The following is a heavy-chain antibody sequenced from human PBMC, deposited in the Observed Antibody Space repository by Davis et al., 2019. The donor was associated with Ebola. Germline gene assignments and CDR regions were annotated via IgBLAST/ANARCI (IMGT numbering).Heavy chain of an antibody. J-gene: IGHJ6*02. D-gene: IGHD6-19*01. Sequence: PGGSLRLSCAASGFTVNSNYMSWVRQAPGKGLEWVSVIYSGGSTYYADSVKGRFTISRDNSKNTLYLQMNSLRGEDTAVYYCARDKRSSWYGGMDVWGQGTTVTVSS. CDR2: IYSGGST. V-gene: IGHV3-53*01. CDR1: GFTVNSNY. CDR3: ARDKRSSWYGGMDV.